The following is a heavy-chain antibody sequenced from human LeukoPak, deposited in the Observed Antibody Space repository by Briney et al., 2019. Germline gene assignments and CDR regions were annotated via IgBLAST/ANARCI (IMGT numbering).Heavy chain of an antibody. Sequence: SETLSLTCTVSGGSISSSSYYWGWIRQPPGKGLEWIGSIYYSGSTYYNPSLTSRVTISVDTSKNQFSLKLSSVTAADTAVYYCARHRNHLLNFDYWGQGTLVTVSS. CDR2: IYYSGST. CDR3: ARHRNHLLNFDY. CDR1: GGSISSSSYY. V-gene: IGHV4-39*01. D-gene: IGHD2-2*01. J-gene: IGHJ4*02.